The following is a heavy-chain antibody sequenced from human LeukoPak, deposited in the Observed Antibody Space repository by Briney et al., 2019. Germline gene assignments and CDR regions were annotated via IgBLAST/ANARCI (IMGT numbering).Heavy chain of an antibody. Sequence: ASVKVSCKASGGTFSSYAISWVRQAPGQGLEWMGRIIPILGVITSAEKFQDRVTITADKTTSTAYMELSSLRSEDTAVYYCASRRSGGNSDYYYGMDVWGQGTTVTVSS. J-gene: IGHJ6*02. V-gene: IGHV1-69*04. D-gene: IGHD4-23*01. CDR2: IIPILGVI. CDR1: GGTFSSYA. CDR3: ASRRSGGNSDYYYGMDV.